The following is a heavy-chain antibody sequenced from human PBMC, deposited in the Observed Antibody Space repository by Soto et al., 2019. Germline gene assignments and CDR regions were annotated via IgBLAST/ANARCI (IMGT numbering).Heavy chain of an antibody. CDR3: ARIVVPAAIYGMDV. Sequence: GGSLRLSCAASGFTFSSYSMNWVRQAPGKGLEWVSPISSSSSYIYYADSVKGRFTISRDNAKNSLYPQMNSLRAEDTAVYYCARIVVPAAIYGMDVWGQGTTVTVSS. V-gene: IGHV3-21*01. J-gene: IGHJ6*02. CDR2: ISSSSSYI. D-gene: IGHD2-2*01. CDR1: GFTFSSYS.